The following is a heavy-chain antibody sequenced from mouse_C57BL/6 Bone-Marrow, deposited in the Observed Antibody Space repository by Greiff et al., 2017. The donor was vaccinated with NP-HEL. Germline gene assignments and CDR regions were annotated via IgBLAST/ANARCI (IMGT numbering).Heavy chain of an antibody. D-gene: IGHD1-1*01. Sequence: EVQLQQSGPELVKPGASVKISCKASGYTFTDYYMNWVKQSHGKSLEWIGDINPNNGGTSYNQKFKGKATLTVDKSSSTAYMELRSLTSNDSAVYDCARYYYYGSSLAGFAYWGQGTLVTVSA. V-gene: IGHV1-26*01. CDR2: INPNNGGT. CDR3: ARYYYYGSSLAGFAY. J-gene: IGHJ3*01. CDR1: GYTFTDYY.